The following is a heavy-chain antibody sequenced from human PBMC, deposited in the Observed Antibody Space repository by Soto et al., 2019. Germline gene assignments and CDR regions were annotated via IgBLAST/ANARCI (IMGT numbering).Heavy chain of an antibody. CDR3: ARYDTRAYYYYGMDV. CDR1: GGSISSGGYY. Sequence: SETLSLTCTVSGGSISSGGYYWSWIRQHPGKGLEWIGYIYYSGSTYYNPSLKSRVTISVDTSKNQFSLKLSSVTAADTAVYYCARYDTRAYYYYGMDVWGQGTTVTVSS. CDR2: IYYSGST. V-gene: IGHV4-31*03. D-gene: IGHD3-9*01. J-gene: IGHJ6*02.